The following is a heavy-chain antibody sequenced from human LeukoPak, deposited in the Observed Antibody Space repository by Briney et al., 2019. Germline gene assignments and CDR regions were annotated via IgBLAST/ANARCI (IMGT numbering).Heavy chain of an antibody. CDR2: IIPIFGTA. Sequence: SVKVSXKASGGTFSSYAISWVRQAPGQGLEWMGRIIPIFGTANYAQKFQGRVTITTDESTSTAYMELSSLRSEDTAVYYCARDPPEYSGSYYGYWGQGTLVTVSS. D-gene: IGHD1-26*01. CDR1: GGTFSSYA. J-gene: IGHJ4*02. V-gene: IGHV1-69*05. CDR3: ARDPPEYSGSYYGY.